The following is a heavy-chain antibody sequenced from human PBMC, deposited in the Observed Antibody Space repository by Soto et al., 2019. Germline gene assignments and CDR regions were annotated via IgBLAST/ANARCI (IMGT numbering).Heavy chain of an antibody. J-gene: IGHJ4*02. D-gene: IGHD6-19*01. CDR1: GFSLISTAVG. Sequence: QITLKESGPTLVKPTQTLTLTCSFSGFSLISTAVGVNWIRQPPGKALEWLALIYWDDDNHFSPSLKSRLSVTKDTSKNQVVLTMTNMDPVDTATYYCAHGSGWLSDYWGQGILVTVSS. CDR2: IYWDDDN. CDR3: AHGSGWLSDY. V-gene: IGHV2-5*02.